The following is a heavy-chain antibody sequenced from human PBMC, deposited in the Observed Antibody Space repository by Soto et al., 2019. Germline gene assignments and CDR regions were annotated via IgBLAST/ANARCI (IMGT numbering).Heavy chain of an antibody. CDR3: AKDGSSPGLYYFDY. CDR1: GFTFDDYA. V-gene: IGHV3-9*01. J-gene: IGHJ4*02. Sequence: QPGGSLRLSCAASGFTFDDYAMHWVRQAPGKGLEWVSGISWNSGSIGYADSVKGRFTISRDNAKNSLYLQMNSLRAEDTALYYCAKDGSSPGLYYFDYWGQGTLVTVSS. D-gene: IGHD6-6*01. CDR2: ISWNSGSI.